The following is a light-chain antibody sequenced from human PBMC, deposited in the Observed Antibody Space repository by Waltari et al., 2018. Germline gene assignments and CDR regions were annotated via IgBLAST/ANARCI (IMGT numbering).Light chain of an antibody. J-gene: IGLJ1*01. CDR1: SSDVGSYNL. CDR3: CSYAGSSTFYV. Sequence: QSALTQPASVSGSPGQSITISCTGTSSDVGSYNLVSWSQHHPGNAPKLMIFEVGKRPPGVSNRFSGSKAGSTASLTISGLQAEDEADYYCCSYAGSSTFYVFGIGTKVTVL. CDR2: EVG. V-gene: IGLV2-23*02.